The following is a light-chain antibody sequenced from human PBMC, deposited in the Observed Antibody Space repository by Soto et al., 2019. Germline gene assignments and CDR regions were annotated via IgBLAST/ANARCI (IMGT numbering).Light chain of an antibody. CDR1: QSISSW. Sequence: DIQMTQSPSALSASVGDRATITCRASQSISSWLAWYQQKPGKAPKRLIYAASSLQSGVPSRFSGSGSGTEFTLTISSLQPDDFATYYCQQYNSYSPKTFGQGTKVDI. J-gene: IGKJ1*01. CDR3: QQYNSYSPKT. V-gene: IGKV1-5*01. CDR2: AAS.